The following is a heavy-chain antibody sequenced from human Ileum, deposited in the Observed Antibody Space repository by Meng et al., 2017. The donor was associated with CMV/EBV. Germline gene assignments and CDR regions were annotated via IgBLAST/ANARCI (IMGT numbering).Heavy chain of an antibody. J-gene: IGHJ6*02. D-gene: IGHD3-16*01. CDR2: IHYSGNT. CDR3: ARGGRLGADYYYGMDV. Sequence: SETLSLTCTVSGGSISSGDYYWSWIRQPPGKGLEWIGYIHYSGNTYYNPSLKSRVTISVDTSKTQFSLKLSSVTAADTAVYYCARGGRLGADYYYGMDVWGQGTTVTVSS. CDR1: GGSISSGDYY. V-gene: IGHV4-30-4*08.